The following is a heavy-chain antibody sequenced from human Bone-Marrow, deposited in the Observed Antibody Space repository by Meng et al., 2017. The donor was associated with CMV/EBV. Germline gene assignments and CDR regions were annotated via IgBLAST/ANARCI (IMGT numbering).Heavy chain of an antibody. CDR1: GGTFSSYA. CDR3: ARTRYDSTAYDGYYYYAMDV. V-gene: IGHV1-69*10. Sequence: SVKVSCKASGGTFSSYAISWVRQAPGQGLEWMGGIIPILGIANYAQKFQGRVTITADKSTTTVYMELSSLRSDDTALYYCARTRYDSTAYDGYYYYAMDVWGQGTTVTVSS. D-gene: IGHD3-22*01. J-gene: IGHJ6*02. CDR2: IIPILGIA.